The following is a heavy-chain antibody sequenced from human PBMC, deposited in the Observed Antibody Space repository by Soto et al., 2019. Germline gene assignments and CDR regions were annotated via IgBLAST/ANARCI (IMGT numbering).Heavy chain of an antibody. CDR3: ATRDATPLDPIS. CDR2: IHSSGGS. CDR1: GVSVNNANG. V-gene: IGHV4-4*02. Sequence: SETLSLTCVVSGVSVNNANGWPLVRQPPEKGLEWVGEIHSSGGSNYNSSLNGRVTMSFDKSKNHFILNLNSVTAADTAVYFCATRDATPLDPISWGQGIPVTVSS. D-gene: IGHD1-1*01. J-gene: IGHJ5*02.